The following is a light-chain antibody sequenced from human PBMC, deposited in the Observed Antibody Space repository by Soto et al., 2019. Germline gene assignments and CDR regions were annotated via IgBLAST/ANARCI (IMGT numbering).Light chain of an antibody. V-gene: IGKV4-1*01. CDR2: WAS. J-gene: IGKJ1*01. CDR1: QSVLYSSNNKNY. CDR3: QQYYRTPPT. Sequence: DILMTQSPDSLAVSLGERATINCKSSQSVLYSSNNKNYLAWYQQKPGQPPKLLIYWASTRESGVPDRFSGSGSGTDFTLTISSLQVEDVAVYYCQQYYRTPPTFGQGTKVDIK.